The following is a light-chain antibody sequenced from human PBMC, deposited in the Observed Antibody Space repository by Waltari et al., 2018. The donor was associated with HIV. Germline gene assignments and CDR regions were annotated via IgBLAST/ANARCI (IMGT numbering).Light chain of an antibody. J-gene: IGKJ1*01. CDR1: QSLSNNY. Sequence: EIVLTQSPGTLSLSPGERATLSCRASQSLSNNYLAWYQQKPGQAPRLLIYGASSRATGIPDRFSDSGSGTDFTLTISRLEPEDFAVYYCQQYGSSPPTFGQGTKVEIK. V-gene: IGKV3-20*01. CDR2: GAS. CDR3: QQYGSSPPT.